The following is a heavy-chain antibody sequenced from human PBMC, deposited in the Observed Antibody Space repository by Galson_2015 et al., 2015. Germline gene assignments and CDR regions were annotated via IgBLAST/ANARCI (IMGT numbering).Heavy chain of an antibody. CDR2: IYPGDSDT. V-gene: IGHV5-51*01. D-gene: IGHD2-15*01. CDR1: GGTFSSYA. J-gene: IGHJ2*01. Sequence: KVSCKASGGTFSSYAISWVRQMPGKGLEWMGIIYPGDSDTRYSPSFQGQVTISADKSISTAYLQWSSLKASDTAMYYCARRRGYCSGGSCRWWYFDLWGRGTLVTVSS. CDR3: ARRRGYCSGGSCRWWYFDL.